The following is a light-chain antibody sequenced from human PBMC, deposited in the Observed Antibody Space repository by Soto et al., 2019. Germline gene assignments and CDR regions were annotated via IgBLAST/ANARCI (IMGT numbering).Light chain of an antibody. CDR1: ESISSSY. CDR2: AAS. CDR3: QLYGGSHMFS. Sequence: EIVLTQSPGTLSLSPGEGATLSCRASESISSSYLAWYQQRPGQSPRLLIYAASSRADGIPDRFSGSGSGADFTLTISRLEPEDFAVYYCQLYGGSHMFSFGQGTKLQIK. J-gene: IGKJ2*01. V-gene: IGKV3-20*01.